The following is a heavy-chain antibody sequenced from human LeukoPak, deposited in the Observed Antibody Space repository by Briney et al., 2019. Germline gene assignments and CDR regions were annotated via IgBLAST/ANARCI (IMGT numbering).Heavy chain of an antibody. CDR2: ISYDGKNK. Sequence: GGSLRLSCAASGFTYNNYGIHWVRQAPGKGLEWVAVISYDGKNKNYADSVKGRFTISRDNSKNTLYLQMNSLRAEDTAMYYCAKGYSGYDYAFDIWGQGTMVTVSS. D-gene: IGHD5-12*01. CDR3: AKGYSGYDYAFDI. J-gene: IGHJ3*02. CDR1: GFTYNNYG. V-gene: IGHV3-30*18.